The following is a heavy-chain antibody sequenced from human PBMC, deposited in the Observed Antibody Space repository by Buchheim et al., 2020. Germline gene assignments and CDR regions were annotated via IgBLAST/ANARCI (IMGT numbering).Heavy chain of an antibody. J-gene: IGHJ6*03. CDR2: IIPIFGTA. D-gene: IGHD3-10*01. Sequence: QVQLVQSGAEVKKPGSSVKVSCKASGGTFSSYAISWVRQAPGQGLEWMGGIIPIFGTANYAQKFQGRVTITADNSTRPAYMELSSLRSEDTAVYYCASYSLNYYGSGSLLYYRDVWGKGTT. CDR1: GGTFSSYA. CDR3: ASYSLNYYGSGSLLYYRDV. V-gene: IGHV1-69*06.